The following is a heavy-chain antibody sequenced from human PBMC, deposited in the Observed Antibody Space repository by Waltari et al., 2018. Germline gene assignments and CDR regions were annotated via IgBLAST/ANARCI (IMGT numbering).Heavy chain of an antibody. CDR1: GGSISSHY. D-gene: IGHD3-10*01. CDR2: IYYSGST. Sequence: QLQLQESGPGLVKPSETLSLTCTVSGGSISSHYWSWIRQPPGKGLEWIGYIYYSGSTNYNPSLKSRVTISVDTSKNQFSLKLSSVTAADTAVYYCARDRASYGMDVWGQGTTVTVSS. J-gene: IGHJ6*02. V-gene: IGHV4-59*11. CDR3: ARDRASYGMDV.